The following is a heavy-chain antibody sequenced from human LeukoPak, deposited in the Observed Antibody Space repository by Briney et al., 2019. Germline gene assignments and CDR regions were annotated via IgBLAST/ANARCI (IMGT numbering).Heavy chain of an antibody. D-gene: IGHD2-21*01. CDR1: GYTFTGYY. CDR3: ARDIISPLEGSYDYYYYYMDV. Sequence: ASVKVSCKASGYTFTGYYMHWVRQAPGQGLEWMGWINPNSGGTNYAQKFQGRVTMTRDMSISTAYMELSRLRSDDTAVYYCARDIISPLEGSYDYYYYYMDVWGKGTTVTVSS. J-gene: IGHJ6*03. V-gene: IGHV1-2*02. CDR2: INPNSGGT.